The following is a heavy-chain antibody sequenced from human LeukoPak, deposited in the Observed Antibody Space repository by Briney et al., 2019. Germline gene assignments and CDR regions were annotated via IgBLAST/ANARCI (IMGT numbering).Heavy chain of an antibody. D-gene: IGHD2/OR15-2a*01. CDR1: GFTFSSYG. Sequence: GRSPRLSCAASGFTFSSYGMHWVRQAPGKGLEWVAVIWYDGSNKYYADSVKGQFTISRDNSKNTLYLQMNSLRAEDTAVYYCAKGQVIGAAQNRFDPWGQGTLVTVSS. CDR3: AKGQVIGAAQNRFDP. CDR2: IWYDGSNK. J-gene: IGHJ5*02. V-gene: IGHV3-33*06.